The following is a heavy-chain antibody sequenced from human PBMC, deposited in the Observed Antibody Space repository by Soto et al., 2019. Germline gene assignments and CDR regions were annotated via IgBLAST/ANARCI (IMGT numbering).Heavy chain of an antibody. D-gene: IGHD3-16*01. CDR2: INPSSGST. CDR3: AREMYTTRGSPFDY. Sequence: ASVKVSCKASGYPFTSYYVHWVRQAPGQGLEWMGFINPSSGSTSYAQKFQGRVTVTRDTSTSTVYMEVSSLRSEDTAIYYCAREMYTTRGSPFDYWGQRTLVTVSS. CDR1: GYPFTSYY. J-gene: IGHJ4*02. V-gene: IGHV1-46*01.